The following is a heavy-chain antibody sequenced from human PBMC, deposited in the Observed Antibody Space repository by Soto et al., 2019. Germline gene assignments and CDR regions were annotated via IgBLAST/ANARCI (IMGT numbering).Heavy chain of an antibody. Sequence: PGGSLRLSCAASGFTFSNYGMHWVRQAPGKGLEWVAVIWYDGSNKDYADSVKGRFTISRDNSKNRLRLQMNSLRAEDTAVYYCARDRVVVTSTQDYYYGMDVWGKGTRVTFPS. J-gene: IGHJ6*04. CDR1: GFTFSNYG. D-gene: IGHD2-21*02. CDR3: ARDRVVVTSTQDYYYGMDV. CDR2: IWYDGSNK. V-gene: IGHV3-33*01.